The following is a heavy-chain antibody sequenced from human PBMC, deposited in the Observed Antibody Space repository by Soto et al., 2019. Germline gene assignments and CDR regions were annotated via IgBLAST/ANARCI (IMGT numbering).Heavy chain of an antibody. J-gene: IGHJ4*02. CDR3: VRYCSTTLCNGVATRTFDY. D-gene: IGHD2-2*01. CDR2: ISTSGSTV. V-gene: IGHV3-48*03. CDR1: RFTFSTYE. Sequence: PGGSLRLSCAASRFTFSTYEMNWVRQAPGKGLEWVSYISTSGSTVYYAGSVKGRFTISRDNTRNSLYLQMNSLRDEDTALYYCVRYCSTTLCNGVATRTFDYWGQGTLVTVSS.